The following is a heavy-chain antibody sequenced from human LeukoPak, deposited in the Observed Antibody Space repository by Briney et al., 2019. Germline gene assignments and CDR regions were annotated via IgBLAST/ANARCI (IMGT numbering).Heavy chain of an antibody. D-gene: IGHD3-9*01. J-gene: IGHJ2*01. Sequence: PSETLSLTCTVSGGSITTTTYYWGWIRQPPGKGLEWIGSIYYSGRTYYNPSLKSRLTISVDTSQNKFSLNLSSVTAADTAVYNCARMAIWWYFDLWGRGTLVTVSS. CDR2: IYYSGRT. CDR3: ARMAIWWYFDL. CDR1: GGSITTTTYY. V-gene: IGHV4-39*01.